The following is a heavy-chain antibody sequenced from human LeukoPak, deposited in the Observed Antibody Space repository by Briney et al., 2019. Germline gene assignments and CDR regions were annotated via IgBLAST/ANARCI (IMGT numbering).Heavy chain of an antibody. CDR3: ARVSSSSWYRYYYYYYMDV. Sequence: PSETLSLTCTVSGASISSYYWSWIRQPPGKGLEWVGFVYYSGSTNYNPSLKSRVTISVDTSKNQFSLKLSSVTAADTAVYYCARVSSSSWYRYYYYYYMDVWGKGTTVTVSS. D-gene: IGHD6-13*01. J-gene: IGHJ6*03. CDR2: VYYSGST. V-gene: IGHV4-59*01. CDR1: GASISSYY.